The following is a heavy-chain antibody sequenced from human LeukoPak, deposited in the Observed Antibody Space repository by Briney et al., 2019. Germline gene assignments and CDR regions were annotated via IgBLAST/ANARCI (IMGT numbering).Heavy chain of an antibody. Sequence: PGGSLRLSCAASGFTFSDYNMNWVRQVPGKGLESVSYMSRSGDIIYYADSVKGRFTISRDNAKNSLYLQMNSLRAEDTAVYYCASSHYGDYFDYWGQGTLVTVSS. J-gene: IGHJ4*02. CDR2: MSRSGDII. CDR1: GFTFSDYN. V-gene: IGHV3-11*01. D-gene: IGHD4-17*01. CDR3: ASSHYGDYFDY.